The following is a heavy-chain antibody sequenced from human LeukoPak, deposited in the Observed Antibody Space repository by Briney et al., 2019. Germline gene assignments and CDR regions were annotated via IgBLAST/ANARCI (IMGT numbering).Heavy chain of an antibody. CDR1: GYTFTSYA. J-gene: IGHJ4*02. D-gene: IGHD3-10*01. CDR2: INPSGGST. Sequence: GASVKVSCKASGYTFTSYAMNWVRQAPGQGLEWMGIINPSGGSTSYAQKFQGRVTMTRDTSTSTVYMELSSLRSEDTAVYYCARGTMVRDIRGSIYYWGQGTLVTVSS. V-gene: IGHV1-46*01. CDR3: ARGTMVRDIRGSIYY.